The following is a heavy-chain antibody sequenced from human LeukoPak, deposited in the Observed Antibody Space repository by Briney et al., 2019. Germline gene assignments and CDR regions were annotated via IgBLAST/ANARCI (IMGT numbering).Heavy chain of an antibody. CDR3: ATPYCSSTSCSPRGAEYFQH. CDR1: GYTFTGYY. CDR2: INPNSGGT. J-gene: IGHJ1*01. V-gene: IGHV1-2*02. Sequence: GASVKVSCKASGYTFTGYYMHWVRQAPGQGLEWMGWINPNSGGTNYAQKFQGRVTMARDTSISTAYMELSRLRSDDTAVYYCATPYCSSTSCSPRGAEYFQHWGQGTLVTVSS. D-gene: IGHD2-2*01.